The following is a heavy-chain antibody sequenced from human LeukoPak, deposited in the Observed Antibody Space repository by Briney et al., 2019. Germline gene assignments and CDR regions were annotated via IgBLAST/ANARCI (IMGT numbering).Heavy chain of an antibody. V-gene: IGHV4-59*01. D-gene: IGHD3-10*01. CDR2: MYYSGNT. CDR1: GDSMDSYY. J-gene: IGHJ4*02. CDR3: ARMVCSSECYVFDY. Sequence: SETLSLTCSVSGDSMDSYYWNWVRQAPERGLEWIGYMYYSGNTNYHPSLNIRVSISVDTSLKQVSLYLNSVTAADTAVYYCARMVCSSECYVFDYWGQGKLVTVSS.